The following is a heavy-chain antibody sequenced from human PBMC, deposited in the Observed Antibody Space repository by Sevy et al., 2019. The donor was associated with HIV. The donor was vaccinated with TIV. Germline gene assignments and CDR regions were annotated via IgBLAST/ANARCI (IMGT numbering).Heavy chain of an antibody. CDR3: ARDDHRAFDY. J-gene: IGHJ4*02. CDR2: ISSSSGTI. V-gene: IGHV3-48*01. Sequence: GGSLRLSCVTSGFSFSSYSMNWVRQAPGKGLEWVSYISSSSGTIWYADSVKGRLTISRDNAKNSLFLQMNSLRAEDTAVYYCARDDHRAFDYWGQGALVTVSS. CDR1: GFSFSSYS.